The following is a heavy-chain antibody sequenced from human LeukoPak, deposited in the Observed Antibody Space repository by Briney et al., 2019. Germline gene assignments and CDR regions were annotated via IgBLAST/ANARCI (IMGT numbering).Heavy chain of an antibody. J-gene: IGHJ4*02. CDR1: GGSFSGYY. CDR2: INHSGST. V-gene: IGHV4-34*01. CDR3: ARGPISIFDY. D-gene: IGHD3-9*01. Sequence: PSETLSLTCAVYGGSFSGYYWNWIRQPPGKGLEWIGEINHSGSTNYNPSLKSRVTISVDTSKNQFSLKRSSVTAADTAVYYCARGPISIFDYWGQGTLVTVSS.